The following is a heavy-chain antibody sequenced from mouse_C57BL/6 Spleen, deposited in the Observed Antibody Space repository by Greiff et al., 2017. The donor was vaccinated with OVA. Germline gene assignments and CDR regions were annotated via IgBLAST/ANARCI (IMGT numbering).Heavy chain of an antibody. CDR3: AREVIYYGNYGTFDY. CDR2: ITPSSGYT. V-gene: IGHV1-4*01. J-gene: IGHJ2*01. Sequence: VQLQQSGAELARPGASVKMSCKASGYTFTSYTMHWVKQRPGQGLEWIGYITPSSGYTKYNQKFKDKATLTADKSSSTAYMQLSSLTSEDSAVYYCAREVIYYGNYGTFDYWGQGTTLTVSS. CDR1: GYTFTSYT. D-gene: IGHD2-1*01.